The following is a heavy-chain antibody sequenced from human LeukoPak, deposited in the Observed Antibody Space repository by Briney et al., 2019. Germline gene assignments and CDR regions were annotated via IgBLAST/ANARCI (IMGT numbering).Heavy chain of an antibody. CDR3: ARSIAAAGYGY. CDR2: INPNSGGT. J-gene: IGHJ4*02. CDR1: GYTFTGYY. V-gene: IGHV1-2*02. D-gene: IGHD6-13*01. Sequence: GASVNVSCKASGYTFTGYYMHWVRQAPGQGLEWMGWINPNSGGTNYAQKFQGRVTVTRDTSISTAYMELSRLRSDDTAVYYCARSIAAAGYGYWGQGTLVTVSS.